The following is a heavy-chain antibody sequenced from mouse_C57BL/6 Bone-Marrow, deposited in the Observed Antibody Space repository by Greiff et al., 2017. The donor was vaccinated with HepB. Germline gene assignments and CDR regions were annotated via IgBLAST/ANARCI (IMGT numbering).Heavy chain of an antibody. Sequence: QVQLQQSGAELVRPGASVTLSCKASGYTFTDYEMHWVKQTPVNGLEWIGAIDPETGGTAYNQKFKGKAILTADKSTSTAYMELRSLTAEDAAVYYCTAVDGNCYNDVWGTGTTVTVSS. CDR1: GYTFTDYE. CDR2: IDPETGGT. V-gene: IGHV1-15*01. CDR3: TAVDGNCYNDV. D-gene: IGHD2-3*01. J-gene: IGHJ1*03.